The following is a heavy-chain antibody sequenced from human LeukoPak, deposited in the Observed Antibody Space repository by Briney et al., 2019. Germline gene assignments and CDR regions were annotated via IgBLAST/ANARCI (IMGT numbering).Heavy chain of an antibody. V-gene: IGHV1-2*06. J-gene: IGHJ4*02. CDR2: IILNNGAT. CDR1: GFTFTDYY. Sequence: GASVKVSCKASGFTFTDYYLHWVRQAPGQGLEWMGRIILNNGATNYAQKFQGRVTLTRDTSISTAYTELSRQTSDDTAVYYCATDGGKHNFDYWGQGTLVTVSS. CDR3: ATDGGKHNFDY. D-gene: IGHD1-26*01.